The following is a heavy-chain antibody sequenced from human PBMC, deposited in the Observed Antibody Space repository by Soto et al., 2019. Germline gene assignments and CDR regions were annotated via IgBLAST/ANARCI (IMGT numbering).Heavy chain of an antibody. Sequence: SETLSLTCAVYGGSFSGDYWSWIRQPPGKGLEWIGDINHSGSTNYSPSLKSRVTISLDTSNNQFSLNLYSVTAADTAVYYCARVGRSGWSQDYWGQGNMVAVYS. J-gene: IGHJ4*02. V-gene: IGHV4-34*01. D-gene: IGHD6-19*01. CDR1: GGSFSGDY. CDR2: INHSGST. CDR3: ARVGRSGWSQDY.